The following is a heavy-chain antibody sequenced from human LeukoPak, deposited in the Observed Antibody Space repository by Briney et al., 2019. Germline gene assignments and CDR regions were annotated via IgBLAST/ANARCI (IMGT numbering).Heavy chain of an antibody. Sequence: PGGSLRLSCAASGFTFSSYSMNWVRQAPGKGLEWVSYISSSSSTIYYADSVKGRFTISRDNSKNTLYLQMNSLRAEDTAVYYCAKSPDYYGSGSYKYYYHYYMDVWGKGTTVTISS. CDR3: AKSPDYYGSGSYKYYYHYYMDV. CDR2: ISSSSSTI. CDR1: GFTFSSYS. J-gene: IGHJ6*03. V-gene: IGHV3-48*01. D-gene: IGHD3-10*01.